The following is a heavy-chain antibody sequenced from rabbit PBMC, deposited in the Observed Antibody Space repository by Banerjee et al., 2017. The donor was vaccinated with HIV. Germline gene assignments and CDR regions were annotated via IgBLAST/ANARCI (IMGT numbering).Heavy chain of an antibody. CDR1: GFSFSDKYV. D-gene: IGHD6-1*01. CDR3: ASSVGYVYASFGL. J-gene: IGHJ4*01. Sequence: QEQLEESGGGLVKPGRSLTLTCTASGFSFSDKYVMCWVRQAPGKGLEWIGCIATGDGSTYYASWAKGRFTITRSTSLSTVTLQLTSLTAADTATYFCASSVGYVYASFGLWGPGTLVTVS. CDR2: IATGDGST. V-gene: IGHV1S47*01.